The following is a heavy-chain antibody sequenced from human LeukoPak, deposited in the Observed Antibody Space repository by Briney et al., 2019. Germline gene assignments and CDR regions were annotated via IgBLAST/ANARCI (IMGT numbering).Heavy chain of an antibody. D-gene: IGHD3-22*01. CDR1: GFTFSSYD. V-gene: IGHV3-13*01. Sequence: GGSLRLSCAASGFTFSSYDMHWVRQATGKGLEWVSAIGTAGDTYYPGSVKGRFTISRENAKNSLYLQMYSLRAGDTAVYYCARGRTYYHDSSGYAATHPFDYWGQGTLVTVSS. CDR3: ARGRTYYHDSSGYAATHPFDY. CDR2: IGTAGDT. J-gene: IGHJ4*02.